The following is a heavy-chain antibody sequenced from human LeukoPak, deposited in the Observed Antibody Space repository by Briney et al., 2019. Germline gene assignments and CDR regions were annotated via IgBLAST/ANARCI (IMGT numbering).Heavy chain of an antibody. CDR3: AKGGVTFGGVLDNYYFGY. Sequence: GGSLRLSCAGSGFIFSSYGIHWVRQAPGKGLESVAFIRYDGSKKYYTDSVKGRFTISRDNSKNTLYLQMNSLRAEDTAVYYCAKGGVTFGGVLDNYYFGYWGQGTLVTVSS. D-gene: IGHD3-16*02. J-gene: IGHJ4*02. V-gene: IGHV3-30*02. CDR2: IRYDGSKK. CDR1: GFIFSSYG.